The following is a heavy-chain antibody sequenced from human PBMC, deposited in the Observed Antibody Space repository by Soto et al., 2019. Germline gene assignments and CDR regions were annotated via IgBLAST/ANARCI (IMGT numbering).Heavy chain of an antibody. CDR2: ISSSGSTI. J-gene: IGHJ6*02. Sequence: GGSLRLSCAASGFTFSDYYMSWIRQAPGKGLEWVSYISSSGSTIYYADSVKGRFTISRDNAKNSLYLQMNSLRAEDTAVYYCARDQSLSTIFGYYYYGMDVWGQGTTVTVSS. CDR3: ARDQSLSTIFGYYYYGMDV. D-gene: IGHD3-3*01. CDR1: GFTFSDYY. V-gene: IGHV3-11*01.